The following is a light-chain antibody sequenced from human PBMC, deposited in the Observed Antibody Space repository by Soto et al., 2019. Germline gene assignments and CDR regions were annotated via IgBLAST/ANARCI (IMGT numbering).Light chain of an antibody. CDR1: NSDVGNYNL. J-gene: IGLJ3*02. CDR2: EDT. Sequence: QSALTQPASVSGSPGQSITISCSGTNSDVGNYNLVSWYQQHPGRAPKLMIYEDTKRPSGVSNRFSGSKSGNTASLTISGLQAEDEGDYPCCSYAGNTTWVFGGGTKLTVL. V-gene: IGLV2-23*01. CDR3: CSYAGNTTWV.